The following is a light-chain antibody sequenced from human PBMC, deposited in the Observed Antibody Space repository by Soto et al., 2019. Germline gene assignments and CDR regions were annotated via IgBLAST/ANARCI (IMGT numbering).Light chain of an antibody. CDR1: SSDVGGYNY. CDR3: SSYTSSSTSV. CDR2: EVS. V-gene: IGLV2-14*01. J-gene: IGLJ3*02. Sequence: QSALTQPASVSGSPGQSITISCTGTSSDVGGYNYVSWYQQHPGKAPKLMIYEVSNRPSGVSNRFSGSKSGNTASLTISGLQAADEADYYCSSYTSSSTSVFGGGTKVTVL.